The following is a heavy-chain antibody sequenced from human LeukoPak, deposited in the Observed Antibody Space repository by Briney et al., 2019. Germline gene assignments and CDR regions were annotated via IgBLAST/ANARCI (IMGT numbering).Heavy chain of an antibody. Sequence: PSETLSLTCTVSGGSISSYYWSWIRQPPGKGLEWIGYIYYSGSTNYNPSLKSRVTISVDTSKNQFSLKLSSVTAADTAVYYCARDISGSWENAFDIWGQGTMVTVSS. CDR2: IYYSGST. V-gene: IGHV4-59*01. CDR3: ARDISGSWENAFDI. J-gene: IGHJ3*02. D-gene: IGHD6-13*01. CDR1: GGSISSYY.